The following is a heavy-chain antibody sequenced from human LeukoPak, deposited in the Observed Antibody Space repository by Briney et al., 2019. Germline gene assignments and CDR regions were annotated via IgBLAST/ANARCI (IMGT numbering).Heavy chain of an antibody. V-gene: IGHV1-8*01. CDR1: GYTFTTYD. CDR3: ARGLGDYYDTSTYYYAVPAH. D-gene: IGHD3-22*01. J-gene: IGHJ4*02. Sequence: GASVKVSCKASGYTFTTYDITWVRQATGQGLAWMGWMNPNSGDTAYAQKFQGRVAMTRDTSISTAYMELSSLRSEDTAVYYCARGLGDYYDTSTYYYAVPAHWGQGTLVTVSS. CDR2: MNPNSGDT.